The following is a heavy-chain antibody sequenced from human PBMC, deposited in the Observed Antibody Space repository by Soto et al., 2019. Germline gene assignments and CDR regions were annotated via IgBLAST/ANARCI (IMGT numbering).Heavy chain of an antibody. CDR2: IKSKTDGGTT. J-gene: IGHJ3*02. Sequence: EVQLVESGGGMVKPGGSLRLSCAASGFTFSNAWMSWVRQAPGKGLEWVGRIKSKTDGGTTDHAAPVKGRFTISRDDSKNTLFLQMNRLKTEDTAVYYCTTDPIPPVVVTPNGGFHIWGQGTMVTVSS. CDR1: GFTFSNAW. CDR3: TTDPIPPVVVTPNGGFHI. D-gene: IGHD3-22*01. V-gene: IGHV3-15*01.